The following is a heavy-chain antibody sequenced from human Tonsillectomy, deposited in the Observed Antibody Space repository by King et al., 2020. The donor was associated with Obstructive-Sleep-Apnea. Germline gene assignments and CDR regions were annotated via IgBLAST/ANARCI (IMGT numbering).Heavy chain of an antibody. D-gene: IGHD3-22*01. CDR2: IYYSGNT. J-gene: IGHJ4*02. CDR1: GGSVSSGGYY. Sequence: QLQESGPGLVKPSQTLSLTCTVSGGSVSSGGYYWAWIRQHPGKGLEWIGYIYYSGNTYYHPSLESRVTISSDTSKNQFSLNLTSVTAADTAVYYCARVAGYYDSSGYNPFDYWGQGTLVTVSS. V-gene: IGHV4-31*03. CDR3: ARVAGYYDSSGYNPFDY.